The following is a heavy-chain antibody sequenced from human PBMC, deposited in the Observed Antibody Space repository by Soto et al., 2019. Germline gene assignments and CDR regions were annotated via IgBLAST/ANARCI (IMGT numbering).Heavy chain of an antibody. CDR2: ISAYDGNT. Sequence: ASVKVSCKASGYTFTSYGISWVRQAPGQGLEWMGWISAYDGNTNYAQKLQGRVTMTTDTSTSTAYMELRSLRSDDTAVYYCARAVYSYRWFDPWGQGTLVPVSS. V-gene: IGHV1-18*04. J-gene: IGHJ5*02. CDR3: ARAVYSYRWFDP. CDR1: GYTFTSYG. D-gene: IGHD2-21*01.